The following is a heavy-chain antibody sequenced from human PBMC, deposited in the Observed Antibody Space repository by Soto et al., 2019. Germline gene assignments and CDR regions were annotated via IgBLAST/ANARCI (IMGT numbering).Heavy chain of an antibody. D-gene: IGHD3-3*01. CDR2: INSDGSST. V-gene: IGHV3-74*01. Sequence: GSLRLSCAASGFTFSSYWMHWVRQAPGKGLVWVSRINSDGSSTSYADSVKGRFTISRDNAKNTLYLQMNSLRAEDTAVYYCAREPDYDFWSGYQSNYYYYYYMDVWGKGTTVTVSS. J-gene: IGHJ6*03. CDR3: AREPDYDFWSGYQSNYYYYYYMDV. CDR1: GFTFSSYW.